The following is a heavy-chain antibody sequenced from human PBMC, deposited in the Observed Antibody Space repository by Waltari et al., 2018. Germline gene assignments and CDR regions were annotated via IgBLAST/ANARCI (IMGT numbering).Heavy chain of an antibody. D-gene: IGHD6-13*01. Sequence: QVHLQESGPGLVKPSATLSLTCSVSGASLRHFYWSWIRLSAAHGLEWVGRIYTTGTPNYSPSLTSRVTMSIDTSKNRLSLNLRSVTAADTGTYYCARMKNNRESAASWYPPSFDSWGQGIHVTVSS. CDR1: GASLRHFY. CDR3: ARMKNNRESAASWYPPSFDS. CDR2: IYTTGTP. J-gene: IGHJ5*01. V-gene: IGHV4-4*07.